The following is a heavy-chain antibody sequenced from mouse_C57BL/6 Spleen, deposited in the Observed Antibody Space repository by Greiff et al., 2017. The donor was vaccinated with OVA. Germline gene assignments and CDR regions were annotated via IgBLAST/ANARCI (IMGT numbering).Heavy chain of an antibody. CDR3: ARKLKGLYFDY. CDR1: GFTFSSYA. D-gene: IGHD4-1*01. V-gene: IGHV5-4*03. Sequence: EVKLVESGGGLVKPGGSLKLSCAASGFTFSSYAMSWVRQTPEKRLEWVATISDGGSYTYYPDNVKGRFTISRDNAKNNLYLQMSHLKSEDTAMYYCARKLKGLYFDYWGQGTTLTVSS. CDR2: ISDGGSYT. J-gene: IGHJ2*01.